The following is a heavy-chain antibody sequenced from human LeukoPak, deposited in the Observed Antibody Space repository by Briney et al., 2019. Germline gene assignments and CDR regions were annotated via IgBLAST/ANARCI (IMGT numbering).Heavy chain of an antibody. CDR3: ARGDSGYDFAPFDY. D-gene: IGHD5-12*01. CDR1: GYTFTSYG. CDR2: ISAYNGNT. J-gene: IGHJ4*02. V-gene: IGHV1-18*01. Sequence: ASVKVSCKASGYTFTSYGISWVRQAPGQGLEWMGWISAYNGNTNYAQKLQGRVTMTTDTSTSTTYMELRSLRSDDTAVYYCARGDSGYDFAPFDYWGQGTLVTVSS.